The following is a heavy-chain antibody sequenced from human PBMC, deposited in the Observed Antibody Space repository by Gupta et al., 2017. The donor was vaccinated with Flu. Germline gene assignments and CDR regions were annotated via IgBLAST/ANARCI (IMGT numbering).Heavy chain of an antibody. CDR1: GYTFTGYY. D-gene: IGHD3-22*01. CDR3: ARASYYYDSSGYLRVDGIVRFDP. V-gene: IGHV1-2*02. J-gene: IGHJ5*02. Sequence: QVQLVQSGAEVKKPGASVKVSCKASGYTFTGYYMHWVRQAPGQGLEWMGWINPNSGGTNYAQKFQGRVTMTRDTSINTAYMELSRLRSDDTAVYYCARASYYYDSSGYLRVDGIVRFDPWGQGTLVTVSS. CDR2: INPNSGGT.